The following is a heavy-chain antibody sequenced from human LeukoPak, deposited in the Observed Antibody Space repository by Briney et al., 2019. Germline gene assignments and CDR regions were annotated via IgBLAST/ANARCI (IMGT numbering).Heavy chain of an antibody. Sequence: GGSLRLSCAASGFTFSDYYMSWIRQAPGKGLEWVAVIWYDGSNKYYADSVKGRFTISRDNSKNTLYLQMNSLRAEDTAVYYCARVQSAYYYYYGMDVWGQGTTVTVSS. CDR3: ARVQSAYYYYYGMDV. CDR2: IWYDGSNK. J-gene: IGHJ6*02. V-gene: IGHV3-33*08. CDR1: GFTFSDYY.